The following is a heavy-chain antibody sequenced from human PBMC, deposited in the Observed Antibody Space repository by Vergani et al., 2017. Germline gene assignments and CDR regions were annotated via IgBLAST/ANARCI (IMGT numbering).Heavy chain of an antibody. Sequence: QVQLQESGPGLVKPSETLSLTCTVSGGSISSYYWSWIRQPPGKGLEWIGYIYYSGCTNYNPSLKSRVTISVDTSKNQFSLKLSSVTAADTAVYYCARTTGDQRPVSVWGQGTLVTVSS. D-gene: IGHD7-27*01. V-gene: IGHV4-59*01. J-gene: IGHJ4*02. CDR3: ARTTGDQRPVSV. CDR1: GGSISSYY. CDR2: IYYSGCT.